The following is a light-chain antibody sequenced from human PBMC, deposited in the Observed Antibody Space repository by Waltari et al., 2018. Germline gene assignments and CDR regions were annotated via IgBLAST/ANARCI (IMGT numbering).Light chain of an antibody. CDR3: QAWDSSIVV. CDR2: QDI. J-gene: IGLJ2*01. V-gene: IGLV3-1*01. CDR1: KLAAKH. Sequence: SYELAQPPSVSVSPGQTARITCSGDKLAAKHDSWYQQRPGQSPVLVIYQDIKRPSGIPERFSGSNSENTATLTISGTQAMDEADYYCQAWDSSIVVFGGGTKLTV.